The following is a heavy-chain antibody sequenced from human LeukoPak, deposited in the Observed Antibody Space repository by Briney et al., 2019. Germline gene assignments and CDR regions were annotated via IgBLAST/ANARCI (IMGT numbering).Heavy chain of an antibody. J-gene: IGHJ6*02. D-gene: IGHD3-10*01. CDR1: GVSISSASYY. Sequence: SETLSLTCTVSGVSISSASYYWGWIRLPPGKRLEWIGSMYFSGTTYYGPSLKSRVTISVDTSKDQFSLSLSSVTAADTAVYYCARHSYGGSYGMDVWGQGTTVTVSS. CDR2: MYFSGTT. V-gene: IGHV4-39*01. CDR3: ARHSYGGSYGMDV.